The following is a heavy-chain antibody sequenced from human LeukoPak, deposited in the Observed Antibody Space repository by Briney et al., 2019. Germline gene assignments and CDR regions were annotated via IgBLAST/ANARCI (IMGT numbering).Heavy chain of an antibody. CDR1: GFTFSSYS. J-gene: IGHJ4*02. D-gene: IGHD1-20*01. V-gene: IGHV3-23*01. CDR2: MTGSGGST. Sequence: PGGSLRLSCAASGFTFSSYSMNWVHQAPGKGLEWVSSMTGSGGSTYYADSVKGRFTVSRDTSKNTLYLQMNSLRAEDTAVYYCAKGGRIGITGTFFDYWGQGTLVTVSS. CDR3: AKGGRIGITGTFFDY.